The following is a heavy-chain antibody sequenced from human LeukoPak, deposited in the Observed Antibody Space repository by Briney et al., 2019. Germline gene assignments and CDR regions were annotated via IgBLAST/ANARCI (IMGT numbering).Heavy chain of an antibody. Sequence: GAPLRISCKGSGYSFTSYWISGVRQLPGKGGEGMGRIDPSDSYTNYSPSCQGHVTISADKSISTAYLQWSNLKASDTAMYYCARRSSRSGYYGMDVWGQGTTVTVSS. CDR3: ARRSSRSGYYGMDV. CDR1: GYSFTSYW. J-gene: IGHJ6*02. CDR2: IDPSDSYT. V-gene: IGHV5-10-1*01. D-gene: IGHD6-13*01.